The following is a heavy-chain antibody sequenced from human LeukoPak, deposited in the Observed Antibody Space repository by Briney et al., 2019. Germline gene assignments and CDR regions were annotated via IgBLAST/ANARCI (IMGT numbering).Heavy chain of an antibody. V-gene: IGHV1-69*06. D-gene: IGHD3-16*01. Sequence: GASVKVSCKASEGTFSTYAIIWVRQAPGQGLEWMGGIIPMFGTANYAQNFQGRITITADKSTTTTVMELNSLRPDDTAVYYCARARVAVNTHAYNWFDPWGQGTQVTVSS. CDR2: IIPMFGTA. CDR3: ARARVAVNTHAYNWFDP. J-gene: IGHJ5*02. CDR1: EGTFSTYA.